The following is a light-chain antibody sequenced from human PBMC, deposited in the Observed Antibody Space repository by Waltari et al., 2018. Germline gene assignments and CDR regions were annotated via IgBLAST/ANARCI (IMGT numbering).Light chain of an antibody. CDR1: GSNIGAGYD. Sequence: QSVLTQPPSVSGAPGQRVTISCTGSGSNIGAGYDVHWYKQLPGTAPKVPIYGNGNRPSGVPDRFSGSKSGTSASLAITGLQAEDEADYYCQSYDSSLSGSKVFGGGTKLTVL. V-gene: IGLV1-40*01. CDR2: GNG. CDR3: QSYDSSLSGSKV. J-gene: IGLJ3*02.